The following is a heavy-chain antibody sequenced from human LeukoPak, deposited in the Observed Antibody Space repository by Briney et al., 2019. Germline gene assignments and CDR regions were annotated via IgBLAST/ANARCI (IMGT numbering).Heavy chain of an antibody. CDR3: AKARESWLAAPFDY. J-gene: IGHJ4*02. CDR1: GFTFDDYA. D-gene: IGHD6-6*01. CDR2: ISWNSGSI. Sequence: PGRSLRLSCAASGFTFDDYAMQWVRQAPGKGLEWVSVISWNSGSIGYADSVKGRFTISRDNAKNSLYLQMNSLRAEDMALYYCAKARESWLAAPFDYWGQGTLVTVSS. V-gene: IGHV3-9*03.